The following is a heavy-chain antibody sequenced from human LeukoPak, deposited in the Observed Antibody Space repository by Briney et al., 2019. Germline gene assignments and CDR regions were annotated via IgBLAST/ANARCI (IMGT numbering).Heavy chain of an antibody. V-gene: IGHV5-51*01. CDR1: GYSFTNYW. J-gene: IGHJ4*02. D-gene: IGHD3-22*01. CDR3: ARLGRYGNSGYYYAY. CDR2: IYPGDSDT. Sequence: GESLKISCKGSGYSFTNYWIGWVRQMPGKGLEWMGIIYPGDSDTRYSPSFQGQVTISADKSISTAYLQWSSLKASDTAMYYCARLGRYGNSGYYYAYWGQGTQVTVSS.